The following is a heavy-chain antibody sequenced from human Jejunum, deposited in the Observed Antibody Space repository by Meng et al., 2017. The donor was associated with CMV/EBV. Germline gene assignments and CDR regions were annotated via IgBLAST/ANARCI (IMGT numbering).Heavy chain of an antibody. CDR2: SYYTGAT. CDR3: ARTQLWFGASYYSDY. D-gene: IGHD3-10*01. J-gene: IGHJ4*02. V-gene: IGHV4-59*01. CDR1: YY. Sequence: YYWSWLRQPPGKGLEGIGYSYYTGATHYNPSLKSRVTISLDMSKIQVSLKVSSVTAADTAVYYCARTQLWFGASYYSDYWGQGTLVTVSS.